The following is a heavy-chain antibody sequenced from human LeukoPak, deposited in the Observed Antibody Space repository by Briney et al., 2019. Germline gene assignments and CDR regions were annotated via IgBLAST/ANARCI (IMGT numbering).Heavy chain of an antibody. Sequence: PGGSLRLSCAASGFTFNSYGMHWVRQAPGKGLEWVAFIRYDGSNKYYADSVKGRFTISRDNSKNTLYLQMNSLRAEDTAVYYCAKDQWLLQYYFDYWGQGTLVTVSS. CDR2: IRYDGSNK. J-gene: IGHJ4*02. D-gene: IGHD3-22*01. V-gene: IGHV3-30*02. CDR3: AKDQWLLQYYFDY. CDR1: GFTFNSYG.